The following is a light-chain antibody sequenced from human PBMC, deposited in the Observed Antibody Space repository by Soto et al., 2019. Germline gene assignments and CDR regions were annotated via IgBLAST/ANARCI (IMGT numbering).Light chain of an antibody. CDR3: QQYNSYPFT. CDR2: HAS. V-gene: IGKV1-5*01. J-gene: IGKJ3*01. Sequence: DIQMTQSPSTLSASVGDSVSITCRASQTISTWLAWYQQKPGKAPKILIYHASNLESGGPSRFSGTGSGTEFTLTISSLQPGDFATYYCQQYNSYPFTFGPGTKVDIK. CDR1: QTISTW.